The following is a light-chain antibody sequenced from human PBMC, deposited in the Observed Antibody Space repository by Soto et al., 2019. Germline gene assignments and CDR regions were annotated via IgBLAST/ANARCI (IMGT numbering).Light chain of an antibody. CDR2: GAS. J-gene: IGKJ1*01. CDR1: QSISSSY. Sequence: EIVLTQSPGTLSLSPGKRATLSCRASQSISSSYLAWYQQRPGQAPRLLIYGASSRATGIPDRFSGSGSGTEFTLTISRLEPEDFAVYYCQQYNSWLWTFGQGTKVEIK. V-gene: IGKV3-20*01. CDR3: QQYNSWLWT.